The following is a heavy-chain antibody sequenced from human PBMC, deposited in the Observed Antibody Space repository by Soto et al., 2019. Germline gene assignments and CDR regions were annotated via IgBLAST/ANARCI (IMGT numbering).Heavy chain of an antibody. CDR1: GFTFSSYS. J-gene: IGHJ5*02. V-gene: IGHV3-21*01. CDR3: ARDVNGGVCGA. CDR2: VSSRNNDM. D-gene: IGHD3-16*01. Sequence: EVQLVESGGGLVKPGGSLRLSCAASGFTFSSYSMNWVGQAPGKGLEWVSTVSSRNNDMYYVDSVKGRFTISRDTARNSVYLQMNSLGADDAAVYYCARDVNGGVCGAWGQGTLVSVSA.